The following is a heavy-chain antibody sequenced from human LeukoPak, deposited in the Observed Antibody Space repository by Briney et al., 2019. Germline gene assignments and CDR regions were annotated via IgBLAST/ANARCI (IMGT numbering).Heavy chain of an antibody. CDR2: IYPGESDT. J-gene: IGHJ3*02. CDR1: GYSFTSYW. Sequence: GESLKISCKGSGYSFTSYWIGWVRQMPGKGLEWMGIIYPGESDTRYGQSFQGQVTISAYKSISTAYLQWSSLKASDTDMYYCARKSGRAFDIWGKGTMVTVSS. CDR3: ARKSGRAFDI. D-gene: IGHD2-15*01. V-gene: IGHV5-51*01.